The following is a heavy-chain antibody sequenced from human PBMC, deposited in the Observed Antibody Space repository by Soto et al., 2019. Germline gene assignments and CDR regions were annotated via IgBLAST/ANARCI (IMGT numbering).Heavy chain of an antibody. Sequence: EVQLLESGGGLVQPGGSLRLSCAASGFTFSTYAMSWVRQAPGKGLEWVSGIVGNGCGISDADSVTARITISSDNSNNMLYLQMHTMRAENTAINYWAKDPQPDGRWPFDLWGQGTLLAVS. V-gene: IGHV3-23*01. J-gene: IGHJ4*02. CDR3: AKDPQPDGRWPFDL. CDR1: GFTFSTYA. D-gene: IGHD2-8*01. CDR2: IVGNGCGI.